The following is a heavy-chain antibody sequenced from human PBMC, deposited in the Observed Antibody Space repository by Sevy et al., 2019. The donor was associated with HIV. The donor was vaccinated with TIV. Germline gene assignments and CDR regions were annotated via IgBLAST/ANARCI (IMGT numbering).Heavy chain of an antibody. D-gene: IGHD6-13*01. CDR2: IKQDGSVK. Sequence: GGSLRLSCAASGFSLNSYWMSWVRQAPGKGLEWVANIKQDGSVKYYVDSVKGRFTISRENARNLLYLQMNSPRAEDTALYYCVRAIAADGSFWGQGTLVTVSS. CDR1: GFSLNSYW. J-gene: IGHJ4*02. V-gene: IGHV3-7*01. CDR3: VRAIAADGSF.